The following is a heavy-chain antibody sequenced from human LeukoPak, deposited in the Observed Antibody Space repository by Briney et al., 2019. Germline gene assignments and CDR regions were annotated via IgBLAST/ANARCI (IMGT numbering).Heavy chain of an antibody. J-gene: IGHJ4*02. CDR2: INHSGST. CDR3: ARARYFDY. Sequence: SETLSLTCAVYGGSVSGYYWSWIRQPPGKGLEWIGEINHSGSTNYNPSLKSRVTISVDTSKNQFSLKLSSVTAADTAVYYCARARYFDYWGQGTLVTVSS. V-gene: IGHV4-34*01. CDR1: GGSVSGYY.